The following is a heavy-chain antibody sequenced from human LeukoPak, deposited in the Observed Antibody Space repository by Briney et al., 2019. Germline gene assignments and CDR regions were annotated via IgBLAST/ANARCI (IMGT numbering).Heavy chain of an antibody. Sequence: GGSLRLSCAASGFTFSSYGMSWVRQAPGKGLEWVSAISGSGGSTYYADSVKGRFTISRDNSKNTLYLQMNSLRAEDTAVYYCARAVTAMVSDFDYWGQEPWSPSPQ. CDR2: ISGSGGST. D-gene: IGHD5-18*01. CDR1: GFTFSSYG. J-gene: IGHJ4*01. V-gene: IGHV3-23*01. CDR3: ARAVTAMVSDFDY.